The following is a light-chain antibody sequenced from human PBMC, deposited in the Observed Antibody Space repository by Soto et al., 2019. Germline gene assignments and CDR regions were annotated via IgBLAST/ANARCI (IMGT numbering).Light chain of an antibody. V-gene: IGKV1-5*03. CDR1: QSISAW. CDR2: RAS. CDR3: QQYNTYPWT. Sequence: DTQMTQSPSTLSASVGDRVTITCRASQSISAWLAWYQHKPGKAPKLLIYRASSLESGVPSRFSGSGSETEFTLTISSLQPDDFATYYCQQYNTYPWTFGQGTRVEVK. J-gene: IGKJ1*01.